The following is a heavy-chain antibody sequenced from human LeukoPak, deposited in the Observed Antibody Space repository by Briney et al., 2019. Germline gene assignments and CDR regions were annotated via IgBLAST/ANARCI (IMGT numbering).Heavy chain of an antibody. CDR3: ARLKFYDSTGYSPGHYMDV. CDR1: SGPIYSYY. CDR2: LYPSVGT. J-gene: IGHJ6*03. V-gene: IGHV4-4*07. D-gene: IGHD3-22*01. Sequence: PSETLSLTCTVSSGPIYSYYWSWIRQPAGKGLEWIGRLYPSVGTNYNPSLKSRVTMSVDTSKNQFALKLSAVTAADTAVYFCARLKFYDSTGYSPGHYMDVWGKGVTATVS.